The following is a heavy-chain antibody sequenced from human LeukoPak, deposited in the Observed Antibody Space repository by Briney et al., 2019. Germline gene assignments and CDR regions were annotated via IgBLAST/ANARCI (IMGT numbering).Heavy chain of an antibody. CDR3: ARDQNKYDSSGYYYYQYGMDV. Sequence: TLSLTCSVSGGSISSGDYYWTWIRQPPGTGLEWIGYIYYSGSTHYNPSLKSRVSISVDTAKNQFSLNLSSVTAADTAVYYCARDQNKYDSSGYYYYQYGMDVWGQGTTVTVSS. J-gene: IGHJ6*02. V-gene: IGHV4-30-4*01. D-gene: IGHD3-22*01. CDR1: GGSISSGDYY. CDR2: IYYSGST.